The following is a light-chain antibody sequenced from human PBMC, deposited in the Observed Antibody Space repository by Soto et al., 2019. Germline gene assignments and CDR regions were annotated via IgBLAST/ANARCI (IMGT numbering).Light chain of an antibody. J-gene: IGLJ1*01. V-gene: IGLV8-61*01. CDR2: STN. Sequence: QTVVTQEPSFSVSPGGTVTLTCGLTSGSVSTGYHPSWYQQTPGQAPRTLIYSTNTRSSGVPDRFSGSILGNKAALTIAGAQADDESDYYCVLYMGGGSYVFGTVTQLTVL. CDR1: SGSVSTGYH. CDR3: VLYMGGGSYV.